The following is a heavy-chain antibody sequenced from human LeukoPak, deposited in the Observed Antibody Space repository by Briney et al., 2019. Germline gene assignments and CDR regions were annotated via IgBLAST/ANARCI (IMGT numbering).Heavy chain of an antibody. D-gene: IGHD6-19*01. CDR1: GFTFGSYG. J-gene: IGHJ4*02. V-gene: IGHV3-30*18. Sequence: PGRSLRLSCAASGFTFGSYGMHWVRQAPGKGLEWVAVISYDGSNKYYADSVKGRFTISRDNSKNTLYLQMNSLRAEDTAVYYCAKECPDSSGASIDYWGQGTLVTVSS. CDR3: AKECPDSSGASIDY. CDR2: ISYDGSNK.